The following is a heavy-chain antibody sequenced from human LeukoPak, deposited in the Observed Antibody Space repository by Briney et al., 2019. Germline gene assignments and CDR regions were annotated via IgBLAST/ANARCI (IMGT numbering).Heavy chain of an antibody. J-gene: IGHJ3*01. V-gene: IGHV3-53*01. CDR2: IYDGGNT. CDR1: GFTVSNKY. CDR3: AKDRSCTGSSCNVGS. D-gene: IGHD2-2*01. Sequence: GGSLRLSCAASGFTVSNKYMSWVRQAPGKGLECVSVIYDGGNTYYADSVKGRFTISRDNSKNTLYLQLNSLTAEDTAVYYCAKDRSCTGSSCNVGSWGQGTMVTVSS.